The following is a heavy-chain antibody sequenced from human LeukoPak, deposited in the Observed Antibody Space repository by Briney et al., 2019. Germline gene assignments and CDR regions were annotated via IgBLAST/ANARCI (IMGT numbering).Heavy chain of an antibody. Sequence: EASVTVSCTASGYTFSNYAIHWVRQAPGQRLEWMGWINVGNGNTKYSQKFQGRVTITRDTSASTACMELSSLRSEDTAVYYCASEAVTSGSFDYWGQGTLVTVSS. CDR2: INVGNGNT. CDR1: GYTFSNYA. D-gene: IGHD4-17*01. J-gene: IGHJ4*02. CDR3: ASEAVTSGSFDY. V-gene: IGHV1-3*01.